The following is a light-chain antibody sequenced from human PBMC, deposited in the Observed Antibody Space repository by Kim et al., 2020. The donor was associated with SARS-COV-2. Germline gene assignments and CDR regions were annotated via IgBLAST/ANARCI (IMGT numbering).Light chain of an antibody. Sequence: EMELTQSPGTLSLSPGERATLSCRASQSINNNYLAWYQKKVGQPPRLLIYGASSRATGIPGRFSGSGSGTDFTLTISSLEAEDFAVYYCQQDGYSTWTFGPGTKVDIK. CDR2: GAS. CDR1: QSINNNY. J-gene: IGKJ1*01. V-gene: IGKV3-20*01. CDR3: QQDGYSTWT.